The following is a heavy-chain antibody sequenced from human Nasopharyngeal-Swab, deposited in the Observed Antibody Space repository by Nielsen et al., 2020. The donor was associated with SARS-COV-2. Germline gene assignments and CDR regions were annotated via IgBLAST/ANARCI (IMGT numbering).Heavy chain of an antibody. V-gene: IGHV3-66*01. D-gene: IGHD2-8*01. J-gene: IGHJ3*02. CDR2: IYSGGST. Sequence: GESLKISCAASGFTVSSNYMSWVRQAPGKGLEWVSVIYSGGSTYYADSVKGRFTISRDNSKNTLYLQMNSLRAEDTAVYYCARKYCTNGVCYAAFDIWGQGTMVTVSS. CDR3: ARKYCTNGVCYAAFDI. CDR1: GFTVSSNY.